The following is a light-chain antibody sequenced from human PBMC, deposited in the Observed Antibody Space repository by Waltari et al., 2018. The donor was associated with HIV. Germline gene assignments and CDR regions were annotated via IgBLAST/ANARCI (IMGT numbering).Light chain of an antibody. V-gene: IGLV3-21*04. Sequence: SYVVSQPPSESVAPGQTTVITCGGNNIGSKNVQWYQQKPGQAAVLVIYYDFDRPSGIPERLSGSSSGNTATLTIRRVEAGDEADYYCQVWDSTTDHVIFGGGTKLTVL. CDR1: NIGSKN. CDR3: QVWDSTTDHVI. J-gene: IGLJ2*01. CDR2: YDF.